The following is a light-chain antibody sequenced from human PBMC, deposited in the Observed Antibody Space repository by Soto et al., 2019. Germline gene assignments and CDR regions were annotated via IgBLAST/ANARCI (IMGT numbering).Light chain of an antibody. CDR3: SSFTSTHTYV. Sequence: QSALTQPASVSGSPEQSMTISCTGSSSDVGGYHYVSWYQQHPGKAPKLIIYQVSHRPSGVSDRFSGSKSGNTASLTISGLQGEDEATYYCSSFTSTHTYVFGTGTKVTVL. CDR2: QVS. J-gene: IGLJ1*01. V-gene: IGLV2-14*03. CDR1: SSDVGGYHY.